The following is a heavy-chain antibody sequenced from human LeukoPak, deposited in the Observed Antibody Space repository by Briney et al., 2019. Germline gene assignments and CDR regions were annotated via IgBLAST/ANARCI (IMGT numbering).Heavy chain of an antibody. J-gene: IGHJ4*02. Sequence: RASVKVSCKASGYTFTDFGISWVRQAPGQGLEWMGWISAYNGKRKYAQNVQDRVTMTTDTSTSTAYMELRSLRSDDTAVYYCARDLGEDTTMIFFDLWGQGTLVTVPS. V-gene: IGHV1-18*01. CDR2: ISAYNGKR. D-gene: IGHD5-18*01. CDR3: ARDLGEDTTMIFFDL. CDR1: GYTFTDFG.